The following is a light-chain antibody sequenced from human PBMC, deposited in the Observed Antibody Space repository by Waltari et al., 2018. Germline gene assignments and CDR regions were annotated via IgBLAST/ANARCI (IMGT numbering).Light chain of an antibody. Sequence: EIVLTQSPATLSLSPGERATLSCRASQSVGSYLAWYHQKPGQAPRLLIYDASNRATGIPARFSGSGSGTDFTLTISSLEPEDFAVYYCQQRKNWPPITFGQGTRLDIK. V-gene: IGKV3-11*01. CDR1: QSVGSY. CDR2: DAS. CDR3: QQRKNWPPIT. J-gene: IGKJ5*01.